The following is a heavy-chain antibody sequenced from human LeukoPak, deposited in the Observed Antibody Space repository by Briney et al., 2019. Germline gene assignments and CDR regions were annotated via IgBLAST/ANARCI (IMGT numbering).Heavy chain of an antibody. V-gene: IGHV3-15*01. CDR3: TTDRLEQLARLRTLGYFQH. J-gene: IGHJ1*01. CDR2: IKSKTDGGTT. D-gene: IGHD1/OR15-1a*01. Sequence: GGSLRLSCAASGFTFSNAWMSWVRQAPGKGLEWVGRIKSKTDGGTTDYAAPVKGRFTISRDDSKNTLYLQMNSLKTEDTAVYYCTTDRLEQLARLRTLGYFQHWGQGTLVTVSS. CDR1: GFTFSNAW.